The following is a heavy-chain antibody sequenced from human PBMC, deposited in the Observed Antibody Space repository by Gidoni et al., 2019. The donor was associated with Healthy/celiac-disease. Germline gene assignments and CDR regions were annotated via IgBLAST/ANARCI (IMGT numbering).Heavy chain of an antibody. CDR3: ARFRARAQMVATPWFDP. CDR2: IKYRGRT. Sequence: QVQLQQWGAGLLKPSETLSLTCAGDGGSFSGYYWSWIRQPPGKGLEWIGEIKYRGRTNYNPSLKSRFTISADTSKNQFSLRLRSGTAPDTAVYYGARFRARAQMVATPWFDPWGQGTLVTVSS. J-gene: IGHJ5*02. D-gene: IGHD2-21*02. CDR1: GGSFSGYY. V-gene: IGHV4-34*01.